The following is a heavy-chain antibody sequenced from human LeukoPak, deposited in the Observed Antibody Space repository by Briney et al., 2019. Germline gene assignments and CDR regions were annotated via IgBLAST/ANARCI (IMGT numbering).Heavy chain of an antibody. J-gene: IGHJ6*03. CDR2: IRYDGSNK. CDR3: ARDPNFWSGPTYYMDV. D-gene: IGHD3-3*01. V-gene: IGHV3-30*02. Sequence: PGGSLRLSCAASGFTFSSYGMHWVRQAPGKGLEWVAFIRYDGSNKYYADSVKGRFTISRDNSKNTLYLQMNSLRAEDTAVYYCARDPNFWSGPTYYMDVWGKGTTVTVSS. CDR1: GFTFSSYG.